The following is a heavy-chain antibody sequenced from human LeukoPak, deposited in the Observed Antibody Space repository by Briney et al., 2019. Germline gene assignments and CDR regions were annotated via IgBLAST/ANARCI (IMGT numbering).Heavy chain of an antibody. D-gene: IGHD1-26*01. V-gene: IGHV3-66*02. J-gene: IGHJ4*02. CDR1: GFTVSSNY. CDR3: ARGGSYSPFDY. Sequence: GGSLRLSCAASGFTVSSNYMSWVRQAPGKGLEWVSVIYSGGSTYYADSVKGRFTISRDNSKNTLYLQMNSLRAEDTAVYYCARGGSYSPFDYWGQGTLSPSPQ. CDR2: IYSGGST.